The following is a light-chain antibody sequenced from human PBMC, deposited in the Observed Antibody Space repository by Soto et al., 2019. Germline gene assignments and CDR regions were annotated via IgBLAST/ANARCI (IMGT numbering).Light chain of an antibody. V-gene: IGLV2-14*01. CDR3: SAYKTSSAHVV. Sequence: QSALTQPASVSGSPGPSVTISCTGTTSDVGSNNYVTWYQQYPGKAPKRMIYDVNNRPSGVSYHFSGSKSGNTASLTISGVQDEDDADYYCSAYKTSSAHVVFGGGTKLTVL. J-gene: IGLJ2*01. CDR1: TSDVGSNNY. CDR2: DVN.